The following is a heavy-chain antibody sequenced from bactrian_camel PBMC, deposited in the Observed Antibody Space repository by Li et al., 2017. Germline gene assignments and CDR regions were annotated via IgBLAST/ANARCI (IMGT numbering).Heavy chain of an antibody. CDR2: IETDGST. V-gene: IGHV3S53*01. Sequence: HVQLVESGGGSVQAGGSLRLSCEAFGYTTSRGCMGWFRQAPGKEREGVAGIETDGSTTYAESVKGRFTISKDNAKNTLYLEMNSLKPEDTAMYYCATDIGNRRTMNCDFWLRHNVRSSQDYWGKGTQVTVS. J-gene: IGHJ7*01. D-gene: IGHD4*01. CDR1: GYTTSRGC.